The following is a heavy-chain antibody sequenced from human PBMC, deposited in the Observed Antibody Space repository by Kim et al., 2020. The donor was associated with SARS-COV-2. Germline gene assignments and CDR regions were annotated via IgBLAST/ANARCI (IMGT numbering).Heavy chain of an antibody. CDR2: INTNTGNP. CDR3: ARDRVVYDILTGYPWMWAFDI. V-gene: IGHV7-4-1*02. D-gene: IGHD3-9*01. Sequence: ASVKVSYKASGYTFTSYAMNWVRQAPGQGLEWMGWINTNTGNPTYAQGFTGRFVFSLDTSVSTAYLQISSLKAEDTAVYYCARDRVVYDILTGYPWMWAFDIWGQGTMVTVSS. CDR1: GYTFTSYA. J-gene: IGHJ3*02.